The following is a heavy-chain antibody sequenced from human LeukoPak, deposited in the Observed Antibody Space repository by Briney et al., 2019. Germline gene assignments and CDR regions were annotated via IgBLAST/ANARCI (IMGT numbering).Heavy chain of an antibody. Sequence: SETLSLTCSVSGGSINSYWWSWLRQPAGKGLEFIGRIYTTGMTNYNPSLKSRVSMSVDTSTTQFSLELRSVTAADTAVYSCARAGYTISSYRFDYWGQGALVTVSS. V-gene: IGHV4-4*07. CDR1: GGSINSYW. D-gene: IGHD3-16*02. J-gene: IGHJ4*02. CDR2: IYTTGMT. CDR3: ARAGYTISSYRFDY.